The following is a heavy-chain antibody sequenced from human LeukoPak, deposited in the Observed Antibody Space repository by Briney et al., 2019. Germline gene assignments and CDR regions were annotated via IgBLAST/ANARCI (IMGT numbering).Heavy chain of an antibody. Sequence: ASVKVSCKASGYTFTSYYMHWVRQAPGQGLEWMGILNPSGGSTSYAQKFQGRVTMTRDTSTSTVYMELSSLRSEDTAVYYCARDMRIRHRLLQPETLYYFDYWGQGTLVTVSS. CDR1: GYTFTSYY. D-gene: IGHD5-24*01. V-gene: IGHV1-46*01. CDR3: ARDMRIRHRLLQPETLYYFDY. CDR2: LNPSGGST. J-gene: IGHJ4*02.